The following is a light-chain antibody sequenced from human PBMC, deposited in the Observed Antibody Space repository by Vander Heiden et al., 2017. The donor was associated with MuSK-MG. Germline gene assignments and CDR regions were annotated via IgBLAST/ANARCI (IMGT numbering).Light chain of an antibody. J-gene: IGKJ3*01. CDR3: QQRSNWLFT. Sequence: EIVLTQSPATLCLSPGERATLSCRASQSVSSYSAWYQQKPGQAPRLLIYDASNRATGIPARFSGSGSGTDFTLTISSLEPEDFAVYYCQQRSNWLFTFGPGTKVDIK. V-gene: IGKV3-11*01. CDR2: DAS. CDR1: QSVSSY.